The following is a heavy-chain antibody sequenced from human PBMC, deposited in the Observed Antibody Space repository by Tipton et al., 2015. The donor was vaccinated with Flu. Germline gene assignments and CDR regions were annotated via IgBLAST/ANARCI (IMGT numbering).Heavy chain of an antibody. CDR3: ARHTGDSVRGVIDY. CDR1: GDSIGSDYY. Sequence: TLSLTCSVSGDSIGSDYYWGWIRQPPGKGLQWLGNIHRSGNTYYNSSLKSRVTISLDKSKSQFSLRLVSMTAADTAVYYCARHTGDSVRGVIDYWGQGTLVTVSS. J-gene: IGHJ4*02. V-gene: IGHV4-38-2*01. D-gene: IGHD3-10*02. CDR2: IHRSGNT.